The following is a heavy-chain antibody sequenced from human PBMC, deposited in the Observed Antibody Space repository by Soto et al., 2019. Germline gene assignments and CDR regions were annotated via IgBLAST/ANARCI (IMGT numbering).Heavy chain of an antibody. Sequence: EVQVVESGGDLVKPGGSLRLSCASSGFTFSTYTMNWVRQAPGKGLEWISSINGRGNYIYYAESVKGRFTISRDNAENSLYLEMERPRAEDTALYSCVREEGKVGTNSAFDYWGLGALVTVSS. CDR1: GFTFSTYT. CDR3: VREEGKVGTNSAFDY. V-gene: IGHV3-21*01. CDR2: INGRGNYI. D-gene: IGHD1-26*01. J-gene: IGHJ4*02.